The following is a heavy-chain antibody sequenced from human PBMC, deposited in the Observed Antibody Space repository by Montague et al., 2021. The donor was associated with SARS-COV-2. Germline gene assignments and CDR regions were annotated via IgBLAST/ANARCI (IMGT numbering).Heavy chain of an antibody. CDR3: ATHYSATLPAVY. J-gene: IGHJ4*02. V-gene: IGHV4-59*08. D-gene: IGHD2-15*01. CDR2: ISDSLST. Sequence: SETLSLTCTVSGGSISSFYWSWFRQPPGKGLEWIGYISDSLSTNYTPSLTSLVTMSVDTSKNQFSLKVNSVTAAATAVYYCATHYSATLPAVYWGQGTLVTVSS. CDR1: GGSISSFY.